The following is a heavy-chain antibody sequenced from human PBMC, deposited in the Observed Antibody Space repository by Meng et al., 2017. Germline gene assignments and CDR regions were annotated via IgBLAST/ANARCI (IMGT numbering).Heavy chain of an antibody. CDR3: ARGGSRYYGDYNWYFDL. CDR1: AYTFTSIG. CDR2: ISAYNGNT. J-gene: IGHJ2*01. Sequence: LGRSGGVGNKPGGSVQAPGKVSAYTFTSIGISGVRQAPGQGLEWMGWISAYNGNTNYAQKLQGRVTMTTETSTSTAYMELRSLRSDDTAVYYCARGGSRYYGDYNWYFDLWGRGTLVTVSS. D-gene: IGHD4-17*01. V-gene: IGHV1-18*01.